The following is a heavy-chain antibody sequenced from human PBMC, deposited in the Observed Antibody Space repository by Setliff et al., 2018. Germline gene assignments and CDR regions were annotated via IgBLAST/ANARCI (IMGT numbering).Heavy chain of an antibody. Sequence: ASVKVSCKASGYIFTGYYMHWVRQAPGQGLEWMGRISPHTGGTNSAQKFQGRVTMTRDTSVSTVYMELNSLRSDDTAVYCCVRAGFDAISNGLDYWGQGTLVTVSS. CDR2: ISPHTGGT. CDR3: VRAGFDAISNGLDY. J-gene: IGHJ4*02. D-gene: IGHD3-3*01. CDR1: GYIFTGYY. V-gene: IGHV1-2*06.